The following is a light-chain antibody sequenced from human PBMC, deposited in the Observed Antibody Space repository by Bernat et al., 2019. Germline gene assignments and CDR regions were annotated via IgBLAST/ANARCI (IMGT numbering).Light chain of an antibody. CDR2: EVS. V-gene: IGLV2-18*02. CDR1: SSDVGSYNG. CDR3: SSYTSSSTYV. Sequence: QSALTQPPSVSGSPGQSVTISCTGASSDVGSYNGVSWYQQPPGTAPKLMIYEVSNRPSGVPDRFSGSKSGNTASLTISGHQAEDEADYYYSSYTSSSTYVFGTGTKVTVL. J-gene: IGLJ1*01.